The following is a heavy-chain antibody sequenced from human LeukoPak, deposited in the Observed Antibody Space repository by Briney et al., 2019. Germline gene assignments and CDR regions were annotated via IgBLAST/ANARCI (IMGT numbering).Heavy chain of an antibody. Sequence: PGGSLRLSCTASGFTFSNAWMSWVRQALGKGLEWVGRIKSKNDGGTTDYAAPVKGRVTISRDDSKNTLYLQMNSLKTEDTAVYYCTTFPSGFDIWGQGTMVTVSS. D-gene: IGHD3-3*01. J-gene: IGHJ3*02. CDR3: TTFPSGFDI. CDR1: GFTFSNAW. CDR2: IKSKNDGGTT. V-gene: IGHV3-15*05.